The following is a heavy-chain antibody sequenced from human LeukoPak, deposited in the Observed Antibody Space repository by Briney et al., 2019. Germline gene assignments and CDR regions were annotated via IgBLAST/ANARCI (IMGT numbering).Heavy chain of an antibody. V-gene: IGHV4-59*01. CDR1: GGSMSSYY. D-gene: IGHD4-11*01. CDR2: IYYTGST. Sequence: SETLSLTCTVSGGSMSSYYWSWVRQPLEKGLEWIGYIYYTGSTNYNPSLKSRVTISVDMSKNQFSLKLSSVTAADTAMYYCARGTTVSDYWGQGTLVTVSS. J-gene: IGHJ4*02. CDR3: ARGTTVSDY.